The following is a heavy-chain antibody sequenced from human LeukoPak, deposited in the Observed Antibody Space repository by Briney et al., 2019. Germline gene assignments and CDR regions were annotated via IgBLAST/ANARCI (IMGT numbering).Heavy chain of an antibody. V-gene: IGHV4-59*01. Sequence: SETLSLTCTVSGGSISSYYWSWIRQPPGKGLEWIGYIYYGGSTNYNPSLKSRVTISVDTSKNQFSLKLSSVTAADTAVYYCARDSPYYYGSGSATYYMDVWGKGTTVTISS. CDR1: GGSISSYY. CDR3: ARDSPYYYGSGSATYYMDV. J-gene: IGHJ6*03. CDR2: IYYGGST. D-gene: IGHD3-10*01.